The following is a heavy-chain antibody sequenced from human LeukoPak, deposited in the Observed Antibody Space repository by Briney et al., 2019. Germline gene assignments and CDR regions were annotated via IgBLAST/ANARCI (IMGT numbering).Heavy chain of an antibody. Sequence: SETLSLTCAVSGDSISSGGYSWTWIRQTPGKGLEWIAYIHDSGSTYYNPSLKSRLSISIDTSKNQFSLKLNSVTAADTALYYCAKVVSAMPYEAFDIWGQGTMVTVSS. CDR1: GDSISSGGYS. V-gene: IGHV4-30-4*07. J-gene: IGHJ3*02. D-gene: IGHD2-2*01. CDR2: IHDSGST. CDR3: AKVVSAMPYEAFDI.